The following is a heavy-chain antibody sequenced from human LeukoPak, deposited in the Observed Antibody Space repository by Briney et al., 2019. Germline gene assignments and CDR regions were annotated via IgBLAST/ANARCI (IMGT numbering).Heavy chain of an antibody. V-gene: IGHV3-48*01. D-gene: IGHD3-22*01. J-gene: IGHJ6*04. CDR2: ISGSGSAM. CDR1: GFSFSRYS. CDR3: ARDLLITTIVTMDV. Sequence: QTGGSLRLSCVASGFSFSRYSMNWVRQAPGKWLEWISYISGSGSAMYYADSVKGRFTISRDNAKNSLYLQMNSLRAEDTAVYYCARDLLITTIVTMDVWGKGTTVTVSS.